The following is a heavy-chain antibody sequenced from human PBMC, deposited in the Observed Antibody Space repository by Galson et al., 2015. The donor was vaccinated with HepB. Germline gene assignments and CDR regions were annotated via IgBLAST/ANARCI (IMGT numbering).Heavy chain of an antibody. CDR2: ISAYNGNT. Sequence: SVKVSCKASGYTFTSYGISWVRQAPGQGLEWMGWISAYNGNTNYAQKLQGRVTMTTDTSTSTAYMELRSLRSDDTAVYYCARVETLRFGEYPYYFDYWGQGTLVTVSS. CDR3: ARVETLRFGEYPYYFDY. V-gene: IGHV1-18*01. J-gene: IGHJ4*02. D-gene: IGHD3-10*01. CDR1: GYTFTSYG.